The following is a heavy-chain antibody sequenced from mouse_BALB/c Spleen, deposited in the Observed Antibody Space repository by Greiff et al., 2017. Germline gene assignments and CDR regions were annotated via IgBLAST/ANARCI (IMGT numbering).Heavy chain of an antibody. CDR2: ISYDGSN. V-gene: IGHV3-6*02. Sequence: EVHLVESGPGLVKPSQSLSLTCSVTGYSITSGYYWNWIRQFPGNILEWMGYISYDGSNNYNPSLKNRISITRDTSKNQFFLKLNSVTTEDTATYYCASPYGNYYAMDYWGQGTSVTVSS. J-gene: IGHJ4*01. D-gene: IGHD2-1*01. CDR3: ASPYGNYYAMDY. CDR1: GYSITSGYY.